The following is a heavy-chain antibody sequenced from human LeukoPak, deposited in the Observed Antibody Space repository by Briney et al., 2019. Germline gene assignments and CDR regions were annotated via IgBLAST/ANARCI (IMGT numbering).Heavy chain of an antibody. V-gene: IGHV3-15*01. J-gene: IGHJ4*02. D-gene: IGHD3-10*01. CDR3: TTDPFITYYYGSGSYYIGY. CDR2: IKSKTDGGTT. Sequence: GGSLRLSCAASGFTFSNAWMSWVRQAPGKGLEWVGRIKSKTDGGTTDYAAPVKGRFTISRDDSKNTLYLQMNSLKTEDTAVYYCTTDPFITYYYGSGSYYIGYWGQGTLVTVSS. CDR1: GFTFSNAW.